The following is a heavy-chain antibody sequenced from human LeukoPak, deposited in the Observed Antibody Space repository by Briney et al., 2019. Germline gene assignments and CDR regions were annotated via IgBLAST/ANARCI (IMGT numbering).Heavy chain of an antibody. J-gene: IGHJ3*02. D-gene: IGHD6-19*01. CDR2: ISTSSSFL. CDR1: GFTFGSYE. V-gene: IGHV3-21*01. CDR3: ARGRVGQWLVDAFDI. Sequence: PGGSLRLSWAASGFTFGSYEMNWVRQAPGKGLEWVSSISTSSSFLYYADSVKGRFTISRDNAKNSLYLQMNSLRAEDTAVYYCARGRVGQWLVDAFDIWGQGTMVTVSS.